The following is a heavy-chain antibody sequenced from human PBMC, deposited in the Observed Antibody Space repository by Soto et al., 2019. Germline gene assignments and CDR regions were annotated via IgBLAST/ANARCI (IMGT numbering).Heavy chain of an antibody. D-gene: IGHD3-3*01. V-gene: IGHV4-59*01. CDR3: ARASITIFGDPYFER. J-gene: IGHJ6*03. CDR2: IYYSGTT. CDR1: GGSINSFY. Sequence: LFLTCNVSGGSINSFYWNWIRLAPGKGLQWIGYIYYSGTTNYNASLKSRVTISVDTSKSQFSLKLSSMTAADTAIYYCARASITIFGDPYFERWGTGIRVTV.